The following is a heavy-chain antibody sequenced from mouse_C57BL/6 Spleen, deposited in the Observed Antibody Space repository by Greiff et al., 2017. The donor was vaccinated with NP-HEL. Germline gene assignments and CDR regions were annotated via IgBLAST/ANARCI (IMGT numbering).Heavy chain of an antibody. CDR3: ARNPSHSNYRYFDV. CDR2: IWSGGST. CDR1: GFSLTSYG. J-gene: IGHJ1*03. D-gene: IGHD2-5*01. V-gene: IGHV2-2*01. Sequence: QVQLQQSGPGLVQPSQSLSITCTVSGFSLTSYGVHWVRQSPGKGLEWLGVIWSGGSTDYNAAFISRLSISKDNSKSQVFFKMNSLQADDTAIYYCARNPSHSNYRYFDVWGTGTTVTVSS.